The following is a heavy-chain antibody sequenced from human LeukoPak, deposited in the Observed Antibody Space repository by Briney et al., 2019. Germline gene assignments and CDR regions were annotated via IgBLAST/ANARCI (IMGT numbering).Heavy chain of an antibody. V-gene: IGHV1-8*01. Sequence: ASVKVSCKASGYTFTSYDINWVRQATGQGLEWMGWMNPNSGNTGYAQKFQGRVTMTRNTSISTAYMELSSLRSEDTAVYYCARGGPIAPHFDYWGQGTLVTVSS. J-gene: IGHJ4*02. D-gene: IGHD6-13*01. CDR3: ARGGPIAPHFDY. CDR2: MNPNSGNT. CDR1: GYTFTSYD.